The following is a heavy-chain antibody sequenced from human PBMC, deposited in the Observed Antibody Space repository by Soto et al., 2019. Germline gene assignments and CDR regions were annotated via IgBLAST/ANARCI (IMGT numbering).Heavy chain of an antibody. V-gene: IGHV4-30-2*01. CDR1: GGSISSGGYS. D-gene: IGHD3-3*01. CDR2: IYHSGST. Sequence: SETLSLTCAVSGGSISSGGYSWSWIRQPPGKGLEWIGYIYHSGSTYYNPSLKSRVTISVDRSRNQFSLKLSSVTAADTAVYYCARGVGDFWSGLYYFDYWGQGTLVTVS. J-gene: IGHJ4*02. CDR3: ARGVGDFWSGLYYFDY.